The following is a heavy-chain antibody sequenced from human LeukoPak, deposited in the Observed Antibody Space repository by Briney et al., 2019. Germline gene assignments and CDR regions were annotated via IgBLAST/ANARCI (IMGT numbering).Heavy chain of an antibody. Sequence: ASVKVSCKASGGTFSSYAISWVRQAPGQGLEWMGWINPNSGDTNSAPKFQGRVTMTRDTTISTAYMEVTRLRYDDTAVYYCARRHGYDAFDIWGQGTMVIVSS. D-gene: IGHD5-12*01. CDR2: INPNSGDT. CDR3: ARRHGYDAFDI. J-gene: IGHJ3*02. V-gene: IGHV1-2*02. CDR1: GGTFSSYA.